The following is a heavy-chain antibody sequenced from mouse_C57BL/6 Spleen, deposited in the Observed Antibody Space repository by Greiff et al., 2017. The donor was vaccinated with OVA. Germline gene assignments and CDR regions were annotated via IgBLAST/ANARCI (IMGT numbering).Heavy chain of an antibody. Sequence: QVQLQQPGAELVRPGSSVKLSCKASGYTITSYWMDWVKQRPGQGLEWIGNIYPSDSETHYNQKFKDKATLTVDKSSSTAYMQLSSLTSEDSAVYYCARFRKSSYDYYAMDYWGQGTSVTVSS. CDR1: GYTITSYW. J-gene: IGHJ4*01. CDR2: IYPSDSET. CDR3: ARFRKSSYDYYAMDY. V-gene: IGHV1-61*01. D-gene: IGHD1-1*01.